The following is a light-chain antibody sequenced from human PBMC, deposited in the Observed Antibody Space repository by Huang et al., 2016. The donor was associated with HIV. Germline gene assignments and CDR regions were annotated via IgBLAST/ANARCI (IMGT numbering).Light chain of an antibody. J-gene: IGKJ3*01. Sequence: EIVMTQSPATLSVSPGERATLSCRASHSVTSNLAWYQQKPGQAPRLLIYGASTRATGIPARFSGSGSGTEFTLTISSLQSEDFAVYYCQRYDNWPKFTFGPGTKVDIK. V-gene: IGKV3-15*01. CDR1: HSVTSN. CDR3: QRYDNWPKFT. CDR2: GAS.